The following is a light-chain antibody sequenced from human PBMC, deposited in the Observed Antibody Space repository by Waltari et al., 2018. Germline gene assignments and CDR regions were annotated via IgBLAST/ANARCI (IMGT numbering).Light chain of an antibody. J-gene: IGKJ2*01. CDR2: GVS. CDR1: QILSSTY. CDR3: QQYSSSPNT. Sequence: EIVLTQSPGTLSLSPGERATLSCRASQILSSTYLAWYQQKSGQAPRLLIFGVSNRATGISDRFSGSGSGTDFTLTINRLEPEDFAVYFCQQYSSSPNTFGQGTKLEI. V-gene: IGKV3-20*01.